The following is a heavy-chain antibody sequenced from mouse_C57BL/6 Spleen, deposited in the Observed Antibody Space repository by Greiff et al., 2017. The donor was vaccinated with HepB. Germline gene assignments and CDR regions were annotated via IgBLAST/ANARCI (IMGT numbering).Heavy chain of an antibody. CDR2: INYDGSST. Sequence: EVKVEESEGGLVQPGSSMKLSCTASGFTFSDYYMAWVRQVPEKGLEWVANINYDGSSTYYLDSLKSRFIISRDNAKNILYLQMSSLTSEDTATYYCAREGYFDVWGTGTTVTVSS. CDR3: AREGYFDV. CDR1: GFTFSDYY. V-gene: IGHV5-16*01. J-gene: IGHJ1*03.